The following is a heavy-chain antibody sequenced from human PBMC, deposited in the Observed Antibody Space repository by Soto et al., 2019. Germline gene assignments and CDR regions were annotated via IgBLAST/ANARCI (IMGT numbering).Heavy chain of an antibody. CDR1: GFTFTSYG. CDR3: GKLTCSGGSCLPT. D-gene: IGHD2-15*01. Sequence: GGSLRLSCEASGFTFTSYGMSWVRQAPGKGLEWVSAISGSGDSTYHADSVKGRFTISRDNSKSTLYLQMNSLRAEDTAVYYCGKLTCSGGSCLPTWGQGSLVTVSS. J-gene: IGHJ5*02. CDR2: ISGSGDST. V-gene: IGHV3-23*01.